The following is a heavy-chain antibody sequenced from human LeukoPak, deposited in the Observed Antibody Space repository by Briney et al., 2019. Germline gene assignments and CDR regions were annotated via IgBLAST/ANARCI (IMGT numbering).Heavy chain of an antibody. V-gene: IGHV3-21*01. CDR2: ISSSSSYI. J-gene: IGHJ6*03. D-gene: IGHD1-7*01. Sequence: KAGRSLRLSCAASGFTFSSYSMNWVRQAPGKGLEWVSSISSSSSYIYYADSVKGRFTISRDNAKNSLYLQMNSLRAEDTAVYYCARGLNYLSYYYYMDVWGKGTTVTVSS. CDR3: ARGLNYLSYYYYMDV. CDR1: GFTFSSYS.